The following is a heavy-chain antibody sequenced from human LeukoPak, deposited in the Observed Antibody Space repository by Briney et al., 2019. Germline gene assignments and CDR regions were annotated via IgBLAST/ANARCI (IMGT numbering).Heavy chain of an antibody. V-gene: IGHV3-9*01. CDR3: AKDAYYYDSSGDLRGGYFDY. CDR1: GFTFDDYA. J-gene: IGHJ4*02. CDR2: ISWNGGSI. D-gene: IGHD3-22*01. Sequence: QSGGSLRLSCAASGFTFDDYAMHWVGQAPGKGLEWVSGISWNGGSIGYADSVKGRFTISRDNAKNSLYLQMNSLRAEDTALYYCAKDAYYYDSSGDLRGGYFDYWGQGTLVTVSS.